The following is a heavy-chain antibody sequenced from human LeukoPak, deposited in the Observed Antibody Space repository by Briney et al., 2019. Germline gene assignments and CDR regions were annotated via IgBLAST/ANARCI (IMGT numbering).Heavy chain of an antibody. CDR1: GFTFSSYS. V-gene: IGHV3-7*01. CDR3: ARVGRVTTPRYSDY. D-gene: IGHD3-9*01. J-gene: IGHJ4*02. Sequence: GGSLRLSCAASGFTFSSYSMNWVRQAPGKGLEWVANIEEHGSQIYYVDSVKGRFTTSRDNAKNSVYLQMNSLRVEDTGVYYCARVGRVTTPRYSDYWGQGTLVTVSS. CDR2: IEEHGSQI.